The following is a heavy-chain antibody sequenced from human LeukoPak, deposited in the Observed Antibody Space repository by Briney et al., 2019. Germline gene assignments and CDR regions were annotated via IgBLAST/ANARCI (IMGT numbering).Heavy chain of an antibody. CDR2: IYYSGST. CDR3: ARYPRLGAFDI. CDR1: GGSISRSSYY. J-gene: IGHJ3*02. Sequence: ASETLSLTCTVSGGSISRSSYYWGWIRQPPGKGLEWIGSIYYSGSTYYNPSLKSRVTISVDTSKNQFSLKLSSVTAADTAVYYCARYPRLGAFDIWGQGTMVTVSS. D-gene: IGHD5/OR15-5a*01. V-gene: IGHV4-39*07.